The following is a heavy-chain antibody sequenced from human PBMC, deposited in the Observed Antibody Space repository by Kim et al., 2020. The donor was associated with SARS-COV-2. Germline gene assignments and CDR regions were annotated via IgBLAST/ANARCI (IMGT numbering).Heavy chain of an antibody. CDR1: GGSISSGGYY. D-gene: IGHD4-17*01. Sequence: SETLSLTCTVSGGSISSGGYYWSWIRQQQGLGLVWIGYIYYSGSTYYNPSLKSRVTISVDTSKNQLSLKLSSVTAADTAVCYCSRDFSEHDYGDLDWYVELWDRGTLVTVS. V-gene: IGHV4-31*03. J-gene: IGHJ2*01. CDR2: IYYSGST. CDR3: SRDFSEHDYGDLDWYVEL.